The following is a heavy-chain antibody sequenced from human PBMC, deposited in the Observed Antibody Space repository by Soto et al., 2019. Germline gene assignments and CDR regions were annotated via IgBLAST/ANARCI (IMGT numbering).Heavy chain of an antibody. CDR1: GYTFTSYG. V-gene: IGHV1-18*01. CDR2: ISAYNGNT. D-gene: IGHD3-10*01. Sequence: QVQLVQSGAEVKKPGASVKVSCKASGYTFTSYGISWVRQAPGQGLEWMGWISAYNGNTNYAQKLQGRVTMTTRTAYMELRSLRSDDTAVYYCARDTYGSGAGYWGQGTLVTVSS. J-gene: IGHJ4*02. CDR3: ARDTYGSGAGY.